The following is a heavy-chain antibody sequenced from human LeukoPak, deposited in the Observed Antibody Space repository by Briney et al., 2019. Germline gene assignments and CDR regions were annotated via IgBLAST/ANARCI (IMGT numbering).Heavy chain of an antibody. J-gene: IGHJ4*02. D-gene: IGHD1-26*01. CDR3: ARDRSLGCDH. V-gene: IGHV3-7*03. CDR2: INQDGSDK. CDR1: GFTFSSYW. Sequence: RGSLRLSCAASGFTFSSYWMTWVRQAPGQGLEWVANINQDGSDKYYVDSVKGRFTISRDNAKNSLYLQMNSLRVEDTAVYYCARDRSLGCDHWGQGTLVTVSS.